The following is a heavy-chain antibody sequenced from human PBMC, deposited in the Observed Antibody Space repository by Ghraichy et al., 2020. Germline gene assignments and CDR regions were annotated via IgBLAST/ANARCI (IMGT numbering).Heavy chain of an antibody. CDR3: AKGFRHDFWNGYYTKSGGFDS. CDR1: GFTFSSYA. J-gene: IGHJ5*01. Sequence: GGSLRLSCAASGFTFSSYAMSWVRQAPGKGLEWVSAISGSGGSTYYAVSVKGRFTISRDNSKNTLYLLMNSLRAEDTAVYYCAKGFRHDFWNGYYTKSGGFDSWGQGTLVTVSS. V-gene: IGHV3-23*01. D-gene: IGHD3-3*01. CDR2: ISGSGGST.